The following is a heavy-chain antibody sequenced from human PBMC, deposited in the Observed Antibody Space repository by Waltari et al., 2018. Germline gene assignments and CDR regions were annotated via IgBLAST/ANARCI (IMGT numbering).Heavy chain of an antibody. Sequence: EVQLVESGGGLVRPGGSLRLSCAASGFPFSSYAMSWVRQAPGKGLEWVSTISGSGASTYYADSVKGRFTISRDNSQNTLYLQMNSLRAEDTAIYFCAKARDSTGYYYGYWGQGTLVTLSS. J-gene: IGHJ4*02. D-gene: IGHD3-22*01. CDR3: AKARDSTGYYYGY. CDR2: ISGSGAST. V-gene: IGHV3-23*04. CDR1: GFPFSSYA.